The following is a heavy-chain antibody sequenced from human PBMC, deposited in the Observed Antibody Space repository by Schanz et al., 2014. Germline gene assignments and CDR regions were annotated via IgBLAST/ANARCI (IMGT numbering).Heavy chain of an antibody. J-gene: IGHJ5*02. V-gene: IGHV1-18*01. D-gene: IGHD3-9*01. Sequence: VQLVQSGAEVKKPGASVRVSCKASGYTFTTYAMSWVRQAPGQGLEWVGWISVYTGNTKYGQKVQGRVTMTADTSTNTAYMELSSLRSDDTAVYYCAKAEYDILTDSYSRLDPWGQGTLVTVSS. CDR3: AKAEYDILTDSYSRLDP. CDR2: ISVYTGNT. CDR1: GYTFTTYA.